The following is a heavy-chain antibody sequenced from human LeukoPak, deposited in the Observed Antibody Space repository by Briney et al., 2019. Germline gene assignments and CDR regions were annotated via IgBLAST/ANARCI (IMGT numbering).Heavy chain of an antibody. D-gene: IGHD3-22*01. CDR3: AKDRYYDSSVNWFDP. CDR1: GFTFSSYA. V-gene: IGHV3-23*01. CDR2: ISGSGGST. J-gene: IGHJ5*02. Sequence: GESLRLSCAASGFTFSSYAMSWVRQTPGKGLEWVSAISGSGGSTYYADSVKGRFTISRDNSKNTLYLQMNSLRAEDTAVYYCAKDRYYDSSVNWFDPWGQGTLVTVSS.